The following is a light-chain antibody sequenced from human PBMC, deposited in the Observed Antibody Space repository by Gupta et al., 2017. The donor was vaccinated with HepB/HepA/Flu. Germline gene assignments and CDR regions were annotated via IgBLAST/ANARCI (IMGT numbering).Light chain of an antibody. CDR2: EVF. CDR3: WQTIQLPWT. CDR1: QSLLDSNGKTY. V-gene: IGKV2D-29*01. J-gene: IGKJ1*01. Sequence: DIVMTQTPISLSVTPGQPASISCKSSQSLLDSNGKTYLFWYLQKAGQPPQLLIYEVFNRFSGVPDRFSGSGSGTDCTLKISRVEAEDVGVYYGWQTIQLPWTCGQGTKVEIK.